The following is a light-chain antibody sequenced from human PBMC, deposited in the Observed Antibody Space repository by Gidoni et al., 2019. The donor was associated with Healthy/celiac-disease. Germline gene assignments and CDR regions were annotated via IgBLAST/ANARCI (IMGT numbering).Light chain of an antibody. CDR2: GKN. CDR3: NSRDSSGIHREVV. J-gene: IGLJ2*01. V-gene: IGLV3-19*01. Sequence: SSELTQDPAVSVALGQTVRITCQGDSLRSYYASWYQQKPGQAPVLVIYGKNNRPSGIPDRFSGSSSGNTASLTITGAQAEDEADYYCNSRDSSGIHREVVFGGGTKLTVL. CDR1: SLRSYY.